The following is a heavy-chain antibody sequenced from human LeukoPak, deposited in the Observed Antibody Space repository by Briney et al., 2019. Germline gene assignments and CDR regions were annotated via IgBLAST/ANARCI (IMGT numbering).Heavy chain of an antibody. D-gene: IGHD7-27*01. CDR2: IYTSGST. J-gene: IGHJ4*02. CDR1: GGSISSGTYY. CDR3: ASRKLGNDY. V-gene: IGHV4-61*02. Sequence: SETLSLTCTVSGGSISSGTYYWSWIRQPAGKGLEWIGRIYTSGSTNYNPSLKSRVTISVDTSKNQFSLKLSSVTAADTAVYYCASRKLGNDYWGQGTLVTVSS.